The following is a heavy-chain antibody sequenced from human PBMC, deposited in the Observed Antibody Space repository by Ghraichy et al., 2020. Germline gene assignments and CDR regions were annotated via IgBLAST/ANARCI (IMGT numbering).Heavy chain of an antibody. CDR3: AKMVRGAGGPALYGMDV. CDR1: GFTFSSYA. CDR2: ISGSGGST. Sequence: GGSLRLSCAASGFTFSSYAMSWVRQAPGKGLEWVSAISGSGGSTYYTDSVKGRFTISRDNSKNTLYLQMNSLRAEDTAVYYCAKMVRGAGGPALYGMDVWCQETTVTVSS. J-gene: IGHJ6*02. V-gene: IGHV3-23*01. D-gene: IGHD3-10*01.